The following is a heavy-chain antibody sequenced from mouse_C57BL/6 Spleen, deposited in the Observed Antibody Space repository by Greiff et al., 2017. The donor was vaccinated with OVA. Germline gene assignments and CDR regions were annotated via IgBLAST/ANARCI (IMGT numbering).Heavy chain of an antibody. V-gene: IGHV1-53*01. CDR2: INPSNGGT. Sequence: QVQLKQPGTELVKPGASVKLSCKASGYTFTSYWMHWVKQRPGQGLEWIGNINPSNGGTNYNEKFKSKATLTVDKSSSTAYMQLSSLTSEDSAVYYCAREGYYDYDVRFAYWGQGTLVTVSA. J-gene: IGHJ3*01. D-gene: IGHD2-4*01. CDR1: GYTFTSYW. CDR3: AREGYYDYDVRFAY.